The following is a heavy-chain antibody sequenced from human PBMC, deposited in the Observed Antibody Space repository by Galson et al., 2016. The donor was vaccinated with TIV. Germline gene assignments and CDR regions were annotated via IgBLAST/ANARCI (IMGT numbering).Heavy chain of an antibody. J-gene: IGHJ6*02. V-gene: IGHV3-30*02. CDR3: AKSFGSGRLDDEFYHYGMDF. Sequence: SLRLSCAASGFIFRSFGMHWVRQAPGKGLEWVAFLRYDGSYKYYGDSVKGRFAISRDNSKNTLSLQMNSLRPEDTAVYYCAKSFGSGRLDDEFYHYGMDFWGQGTTVTVSS. CDR1: GFIFRSFG. D-gene: IGHD3/OR15-3a*01. CDR2: LRYDGSYK.